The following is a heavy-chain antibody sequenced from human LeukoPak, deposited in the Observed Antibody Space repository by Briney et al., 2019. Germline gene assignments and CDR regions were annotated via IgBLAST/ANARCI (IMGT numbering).Heavy chain of an antibody. CDR1: GFTFSSHG. Sequence: GRSLRLSCAASGFTFSSHGMHWVRQAPGKGLEWVAVIWYDGSNKYYADSVKGRFTISRDNSKNTVYLQMNSLRAEDTAVYYCARGVGGDRDYWGQGTLVTVSS. CDR2: IWYDGSNK. D-gene: IGHD2-21*02. V-gene: IGHV3-33*01. J-gene: IGHJ4*02. CDR3: ARGVGGDRDY.